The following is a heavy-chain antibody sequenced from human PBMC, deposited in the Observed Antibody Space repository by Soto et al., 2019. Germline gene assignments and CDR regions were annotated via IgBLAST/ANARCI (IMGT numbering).Heavy chain of an antibody. V-gene: IGHV1-69*06. CDR1: GGTFSSYA. D-gene: IGHD3-10*01. J-gene: IGHJ5*02. Sequence: QVQLVQSGAEVKKPGSSVKVSCKASGGTFSSYAISWVRQAPGQGLEWMGGIIPIFGTANYAQKFQGRVTTTAEKSTSTAYMELSSLRSEDTAVYYCARDIRGFGLGGNWFDPWGQGTLVTVSS. CDR2: IIPIFGTA. CDR3: ARDIRGFGLGGNWFDP.